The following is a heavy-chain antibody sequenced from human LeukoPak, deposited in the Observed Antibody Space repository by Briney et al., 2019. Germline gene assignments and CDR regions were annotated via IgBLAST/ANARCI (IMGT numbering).Heavy chain of an antibody. J-gene: IGHJ5*02. D-gene: IGHD2-15*01. CDR3: ERLGKGYCSGGSCRGKNWFDP. Sequence: SETLSLTCAVYGGSFSGYYWSWIRQPPGKGLEWIGDINHSGSTNYNPSPKSRGTISVDTSKNQFSLRLSSVTAADTAVYYCERLGKGYCSGGSCRGKNWFDPWGQGTLVTVSS. V-gene: IGHV4-34*01. CDR1: GGSFSGYY. CDR2: INHSGST.